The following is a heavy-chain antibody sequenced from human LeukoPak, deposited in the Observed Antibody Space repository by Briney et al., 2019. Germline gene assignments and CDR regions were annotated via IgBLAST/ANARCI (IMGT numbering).Heavy chain of an antibody. J-gene: IGHJ3*02. CDR2: IYYSGST. CDR1: GGSISSYY. Sequence: PSETLSLTCTVSGGSISSYYWSWIRQPPGKGLEWIGYIYYSGSTNYNPSLKSRVTISVDTSKNQFSLKLSSVTAADTAVYYCARQNRIAAAGTLYAFDIWGQGTMVTVSS. CDR3: ARQNRIAAAGTLYAFDI. V-gene: IGHV4-59*01. D-gene: IGHD6-13*01.